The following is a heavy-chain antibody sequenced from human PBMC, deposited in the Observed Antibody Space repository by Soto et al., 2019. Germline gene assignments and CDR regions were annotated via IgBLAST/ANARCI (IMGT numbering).Heavy chain of an antibody. CDR3: AGGTYYDFWSGPNYYYGMDV. D-gene: IGHD3-3*01. V-gene: IGHV1-69*13. CDR1: GGTFSSYA. J-gene: IGHJ6*02. Sequence: GASVKVSCKASGGTFSSYAISWVLQAPGQGLEWMGGIIPIFGTANYAQKFQGRVTITADESTSTAYMELSSLRSEDTAVYYCAGGTYYDFWSGPNYYYGMDVWGQGTTVTVSS. CDR2: IIPIFGTA.